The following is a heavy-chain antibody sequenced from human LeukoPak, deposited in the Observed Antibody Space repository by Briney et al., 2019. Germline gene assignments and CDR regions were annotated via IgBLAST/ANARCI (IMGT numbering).Heavy chain of an antibody. V-gene: IGHV4-34*01. CDR1: GGSFSGYY. CDR2: INRSGST. Sequence: SETLSLTGAVYGGSFSGYYWSWIRQPPGKGLEWIGEINRSGSTNYNPSLKSRVTISVDTSKNQFSLKLSSVTAADTAVYYCARGSTVYYYGSGSSPPLYWGQGTLVTVSS. CDR3: ARGSTVYYYGSGSSPPLY. J-gene: IGHJ4*02. D-gene: IGHD3-10*01.